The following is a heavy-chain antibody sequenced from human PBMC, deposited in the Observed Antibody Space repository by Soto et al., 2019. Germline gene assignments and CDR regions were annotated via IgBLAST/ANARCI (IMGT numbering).Heavy chain of an antibody. Sequence: PSETLSLTCAVYGGSFSGYYWSWIRQPPGKGLEWIGEINHSGSTNYNPSLKSRVTISVDTSKNQFSLRLISVTAADTALYYCARRYGWLYFDYWGQGSLVTVS. V-gene: IGHV4-34*01. J-gene: IGHJ4*02. CDR2: INHSGST. D-gene: IGHD6-19*01. CDR3: ARRYGWLYFDY. CDR1: GGSFSGYY.